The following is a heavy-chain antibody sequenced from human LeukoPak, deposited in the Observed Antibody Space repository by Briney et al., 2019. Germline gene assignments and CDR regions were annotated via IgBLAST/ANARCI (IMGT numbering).Heavy chain of an antibody. D-gene: IGHD2-2*01. CDR2: IYRNADGGTT. Sequence: GGSLRLSCAASGFTFSNAWMTWVRQAPGKGLEWVGRIYRNADGGTTDYAAPVKGRFTISRDDSKNTMYLQMNSLKTEDTAVYYCTTDSYCSTTTCYASSNYYYGLDAWGQGTSVTVSS. CDR3: TTDSYCSTTTCYASSNYYYGLDA. V-gene: IGHV3-15*05. CDR1: GFTFSNAW. J-gene: IGHJ6*02.